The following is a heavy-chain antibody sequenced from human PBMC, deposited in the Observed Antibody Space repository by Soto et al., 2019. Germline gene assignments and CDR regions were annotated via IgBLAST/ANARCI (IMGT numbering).Heavy chain of an antibody. Sequence: GXSLRLSCAASGFTLNTYWMHWFRQAPGNGLAWVSRINSDGSVTSYADSVKGRFTISRDIAKSTLYLQMSSLRAEDTAVYYCARVPSSTSYGMDVWGQGTTVTVSS. CDR2: INSDGSVT. J-gene: IGHJ6*02. D-gene: IGHD6-13*01. V-gene: IGHV3-74*01. CDR3: ARVPSSTSYGMDV. CDR1: GFTLNTYW.